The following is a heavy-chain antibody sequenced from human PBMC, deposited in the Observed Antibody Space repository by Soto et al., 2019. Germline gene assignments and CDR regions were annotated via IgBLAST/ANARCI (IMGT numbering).Heavy chain of an antibody. V-gene: IGHV4-31*03. J-gene: IGHJ5*02. Sequence: SETLSLTCTVSGGSISSGGYYWSWIRQHPGKGLEWIGYIYYSGSTYYNPSLKSRVTISVDKSKNQFSLKLTSVTAADTAVYYCARDQLEGNWFDPWGQGTLVTV. CDR2: IYYSGST. D-gene: IGHD1-1*01. CDR1: GGSISSGGYY. CDR3: ARDQLEGNWFDP.